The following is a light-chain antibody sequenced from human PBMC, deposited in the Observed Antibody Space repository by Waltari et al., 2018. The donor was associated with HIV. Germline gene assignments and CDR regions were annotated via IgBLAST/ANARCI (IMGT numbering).Light chain of an antibody. Sequence: DIVMTQSPDSLAVSLGERATINCKSSQSVLYSSNNKNYLAWFQQKPGQPPELLVYWASTRESGVPDRFSGSGSGTDFTLTISSLQAEDVAVYYCQQYYSIPVTFGGGTKVEIK. J-gene: IGKJ4*01. CDR2: WAS. CDR3: QQYYSIPVT. CDR1: QSVLYSSNNKNY. V-gene: IGKV4-1*01.